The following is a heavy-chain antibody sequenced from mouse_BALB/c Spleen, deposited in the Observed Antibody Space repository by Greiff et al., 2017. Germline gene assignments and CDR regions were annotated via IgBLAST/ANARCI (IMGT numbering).Heavy chain of an antibody. Sequence: QAQLQQSGAELVRPGPSVQVSCTASGYAFTNYLIEWVKQRPGQGLEWIGVINTGSGGTNYNEKFKGKATLTADKSSSTAYMQLSSLTSDDYAVYFGARRGTGCGDDWGQGTTLTVSA. V-gene: IGHV1-54*01. CDR2: INTGSGGT. CDR3: ARRGTGCGDD. CDR1: GYAFTNYL. J-gene: IGHJ2*01. D-gene: IGHD4-1*01.